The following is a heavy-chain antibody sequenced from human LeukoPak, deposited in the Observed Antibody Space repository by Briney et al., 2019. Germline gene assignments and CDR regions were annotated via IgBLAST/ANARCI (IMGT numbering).Heavy chain of an antibody. Sequence: GGSLRLSCAASGFTFSSYWMSWVRQAPGKGLEWVANIKQDGSEKYYVDSVKGRFTISRDNAKNSLYLQMNSLRAEDTAVYYCARAGGRYFDWLSPWGQGTTVAVSS. V-gene: IGHV3-7*01. D-gene: IGHD3-9*01. CDR1: GFTFSSYW. CDR3: ARAGGRYFDWLSP. CDR2: IKQDGSEK. J-gene: IGHJ6*02.